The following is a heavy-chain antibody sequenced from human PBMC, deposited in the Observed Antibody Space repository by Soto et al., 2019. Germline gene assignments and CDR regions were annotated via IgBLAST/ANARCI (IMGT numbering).Heavy chain of an antibody. CDR2: IISIFGTA. CDR3: AYGKTGTTIAYAFDI. D-gene: IGHD1-7*01. V-gene: IGHV1-69*13. CDR1: GGTFSSYA. J-gene: IGHJ3*02. Sequence: SVKVSCKASGGTFSSYAITWVRQAPGQGLEWMGGIISIFGTANYAQKFQGRVTITADESTSTAYMELSSLRSEGTAVYYCAYGKTGTTIAYAFDIWGQGTMVTVSS.